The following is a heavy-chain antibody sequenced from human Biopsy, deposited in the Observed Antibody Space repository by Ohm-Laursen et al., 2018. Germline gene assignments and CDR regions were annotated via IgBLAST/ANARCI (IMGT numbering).Heavy chain of an antibody. Sequence: SQTLSLTCTVSGGSISSGGYNWNWIRQHPGKGLEWIAYIYHSGITFSNPSLGSRITISVNTSANRFSLSLTSVTAADTAVYYCARVEGEQLINSGMDVWGQGTTVTVSS. D-gene: IGHD1-1*01. CDR2: IYHSGIT. CDR1: GGSISSGGYN. J-gene: IGHJ6*02. V-gene: IGHV4-31*03. CDR3: ARVEGEQLINSGMDV.